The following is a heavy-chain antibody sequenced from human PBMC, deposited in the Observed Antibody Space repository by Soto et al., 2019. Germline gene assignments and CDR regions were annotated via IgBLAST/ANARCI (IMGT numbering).Heavy chain of an antibody. Sequence: ASVKVSCKASGYTFTGYYMHWVRQAPGQGLEWMGWINPNSGGTNYAQKFQGWVTMTRDTSISTAYMELSRLRSDDTAVYYCAIGGIVVVPAAQVLDYYYGMDVWGQGTKVTVSS. CDR3: AIGGIVVVPAAQVLDYYYGMDV. CDR2: INPNSGGT. V-gene: IGHV1-2*04. CDR1: GYTFTGYY. J-gene: IGHJ6*02. D-gene: IGHD2-2*01.